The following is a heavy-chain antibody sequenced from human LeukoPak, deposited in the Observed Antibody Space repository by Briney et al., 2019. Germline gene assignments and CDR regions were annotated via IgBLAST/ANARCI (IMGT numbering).Heavy chain of an antibody. Sequence: VASVKVSCKASGYTFINYSIHWVRQAPGQGLEWMGVLNPGGGSTSYAQKFQGRVTMARDTSTSTVYMELSSLKSEDTAVYYCAKDAYLGAVAGPFDYWGQGTLVTVSS. J-gene: IGHJ4*02. CDR2: LNPGGGST. D-gene: IGHD6-19*01. CDR1: GYTFINYS. V-gene: IGHV1-46*03. CDR3: AKDAYLGAVAGPFDY.